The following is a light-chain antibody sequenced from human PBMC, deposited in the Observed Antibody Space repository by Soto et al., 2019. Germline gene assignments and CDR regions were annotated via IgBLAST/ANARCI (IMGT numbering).Light chain of an antibody. Sequence: IVMTQSPATPSPSPGERATLSCRASQSVSSYLAWYQQKPGQAPRLLIYDASNRATGIPARFSGSGSGTDFTLTISSLEPEDFAVYYCQQRSNWPRVTFGPGTKVDIK. CDR1: QSVSSY. J-gene: IGKJ3*01. CDR2: DAS. CDR3: QQRSNWPRVT. V-gene: IGKV3-11*01.